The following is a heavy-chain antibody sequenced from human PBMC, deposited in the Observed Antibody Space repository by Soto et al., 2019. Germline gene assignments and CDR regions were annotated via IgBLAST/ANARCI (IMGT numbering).Heavy chain of an antibody. D-gene: IGHD2-21*01. CDR2: IYYSGST. Sequence: TSETLSLTCTVSGGSISSYYWSWIRQPPGKGLEWIGYIYYSGSTNYNPSLKSRVTISVDTSKNQFSLKLSSVTAADTAVYYCARDPWGDGQADVWGQGTTVTVSS. CDR3: ARDPWGDGQADV. V-gene: IGHV4-59*01. CDR1: GGSISSYY. J-gene: IGHJ6*02.